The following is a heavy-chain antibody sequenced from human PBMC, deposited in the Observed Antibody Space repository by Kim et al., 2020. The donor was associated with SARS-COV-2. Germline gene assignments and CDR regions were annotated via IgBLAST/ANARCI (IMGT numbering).Heavy chain of an antibody. J-gene: IGHJ4*02. CDR1: GFTFSSYS. D-gene: IGHD1-26*01. V-gene: IGHV3-21*01. Sequence: GGSLRLSCAASGFTFSSYSMNWVRQPPGKGLEWVSSISSSSSYIYYPDSVKGRFTISRDNAKNSLYLQMNSLRAEDTAVYYCARDYSGSYGYWGQGTLGT. CDR2: ISSSSSYI. CDR3: ARDYSGSYGY.